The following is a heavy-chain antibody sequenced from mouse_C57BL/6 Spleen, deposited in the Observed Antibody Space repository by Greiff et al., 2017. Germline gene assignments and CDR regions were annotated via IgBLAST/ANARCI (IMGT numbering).Heavy chain of an antibody. J-gene: IGHJ3*01. V-gene: IGHV1-55*01. D-gene: IGHD1-1*01. CDR1: GYTFTSYW. CDR2: IYPGSGST. CDR3: AREGDYYGSSPWFAY. Sequence: QVQLQQPGAELVKPGASVKMSCKASGYTFTSYWITWVKQRPGQGLEWIGDIYPGSGSTNYNEKFKSKATLTVDTSSSTAYMQLSSLTSEDSAVYYCAREGDYYGSSPWFAYWGQGTLGTVSA.